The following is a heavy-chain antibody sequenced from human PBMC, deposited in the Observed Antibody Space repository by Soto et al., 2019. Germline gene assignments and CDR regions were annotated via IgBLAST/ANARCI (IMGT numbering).Heavy chain of an antibody. CDR2: IHHSGST. CDR3: GRGSNFYWNY. D-gene: IGHD2-21*02. Sequence: SETLSLTCAVYGGSFTAYYWSWIRQPPGQGLEWIGEIHHSGSTNYNPSLKSRVTISVDTSKNQFSLKLSSMTAADTAVYYCGRGSNFYWNYWGQGSLVTVSS. V-gene: IGHV4-34*01. CDR1: GGSFTAYY. J-gene: IGHJ4*02.